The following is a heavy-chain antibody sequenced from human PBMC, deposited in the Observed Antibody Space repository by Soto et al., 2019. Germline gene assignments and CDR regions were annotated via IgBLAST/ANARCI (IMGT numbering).Heavy chain of an antibody. V-gene: IGHV1-69*13. CDR2: IIPIFGTA. Sequence: SVKVSCKASGYTFTSYYMHWVRQAHGQGLERMGGIIPIFGTANYAQKFQGRVTITADESTSTAYMELSSLRSEDTAVYYCARREDYDFWSGYSQNYYYGMDVWGQGTTVTVSS. J-gene: IGHJ6*02. D-gene: IGHD3-3*01. CDR1: GYTFTSYY. CDR3: ARREDYDFWSGYSQNYYYGMDV.